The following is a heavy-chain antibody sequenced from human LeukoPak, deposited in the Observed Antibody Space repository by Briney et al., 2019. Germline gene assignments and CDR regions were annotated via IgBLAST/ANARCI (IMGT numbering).Heavy chain of an antibody. CDR1: GFTVSNNY. J-gene: IGHJ4*02. CDR2: IYSGGST. V-gene: IGHV3-53*01. Sequence: TGGSLRLSCAASGFTVSNNYMAWVRQAPGKGLEWVSLIYSGGSTYYADSVKGRFTISRDNSKNTLYLQMNSLRAEDTAIYYCARKPDYWGQGTLATVSS. CDR3: ARKPDY.